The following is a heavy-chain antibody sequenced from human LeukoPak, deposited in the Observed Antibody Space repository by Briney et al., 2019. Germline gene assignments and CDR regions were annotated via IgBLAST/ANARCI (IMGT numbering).Heavy chain of an antibody. Sequence: GGSLRLSCAASGFTVSSNYMSWVRQAPGKGLEWVSVIYSGGSSYYADSVKGRFTISRDNSKNTLYPQMNSLRAEDTAVYYCARMGRQWLAEIDYWGQGTLVTVSS. D-gene: IGHD6-19*01. CDR1: GFTVSSNY. CDR3: ARMGRQWLAEIDY. CDR2: IYSGGSS. V-gene: IGHV3-53*01. J-gene: IGHJ4*02.